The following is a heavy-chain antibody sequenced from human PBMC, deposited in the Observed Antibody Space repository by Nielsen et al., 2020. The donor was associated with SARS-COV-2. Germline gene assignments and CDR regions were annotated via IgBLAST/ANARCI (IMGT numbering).Heavy chain of an antibody. Sequence: GESLKISCAASGFTFSSYSMNWVRQAPGKGLEWVSSISSSSSYIYYADSVKGRFTISRDNAKNSLYLQMNSLRAEDTAVYCCARGGDGYNPYWYFDLWGRGALVTVSS. V-gene: IGHV3-21*01. J-gene: IGHJ2*01. CDR2: ISSSSSYI. D-gene: IGHD5-24*01. CDR1: GFTFSSYS. CDR3: ARGGDGYNPYWYFDL.